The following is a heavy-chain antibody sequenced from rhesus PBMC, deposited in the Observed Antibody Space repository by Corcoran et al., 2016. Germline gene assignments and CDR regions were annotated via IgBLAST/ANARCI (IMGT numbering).Heavy chain of an antibody. D-gene: IGHD5-42*01. J-gene: IGHJ4*01. Sequence: QVQLQESGPGLVKPSETLSLTCAVSGYSISSGYGWSWIRQPPGKGLEWIGYIGGSSGSNNYNPSLKSRVTISKDTSKNQFSLKLSSVTAADTAVYYCARSWGYHFDYWGQGVLVTVSS. CDR1: GYSISSGYG. CDR3: ARSWGYHFDY. V-gene: IGHV4-127*01. CDR2: IGGSSGSN.